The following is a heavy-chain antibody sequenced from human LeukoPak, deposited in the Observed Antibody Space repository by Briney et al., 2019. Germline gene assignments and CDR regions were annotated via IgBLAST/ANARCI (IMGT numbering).Heavy chain of an antibody. D-gene: IGHD4-23*01. V-gene: IGHV4-59*01. Sequence: SETLSLTCTVSGGSISSYYWSWIRQPPGKGLEWIGYIYYSGSTNYNPSLKSRVTISVDTSKNQFSLKLSSVTAADTAVYYCARNYGGRQYFFDYWGQGTLVTVSS. CDR3: ARNYGGRQYFFDY. CDR1: GGSISSYY. CDR2: IYYSGST. J-gene: IGHJ4*02.